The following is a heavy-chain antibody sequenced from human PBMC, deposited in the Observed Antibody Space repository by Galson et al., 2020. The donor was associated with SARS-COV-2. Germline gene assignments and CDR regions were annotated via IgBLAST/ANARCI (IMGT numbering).Heavy chain of an antibody. J-gene: IGHJ5*02. V-gene: IGHV3-53*01. CDR3: VSGVEQWLADH. CDR2: THNGGSK. Sequence: GGSLRLSCAASGFTVSTNYMSWVRQAPGKGLEWVSVTHNGGSKYYADFVKGRFTISRDSSKNTLFLQMNSLRAEDTAIYYCVSGVEQWLADHWGQGTLVTVSS. CDR1: GFTVSTNY. D-gene: IGHD6-19*01.